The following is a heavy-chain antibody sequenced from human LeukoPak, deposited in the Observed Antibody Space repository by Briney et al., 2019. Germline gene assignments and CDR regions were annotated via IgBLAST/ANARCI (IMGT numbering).Heavy chain of an antibody. CDR1: SGSISTYY. V-gene: IGHV4-4*07. Sequence: SETLSLTCTVSSGSISTYYWSWIRQPAGKGLEWIGRIYTSGSTNYNPSLKSRVTMSIDTSRNQFSLKLSSVTAADTAVYYCARDAMVVVGSRWYFNLRGRGTLVTVSS. CDR3: ARDAMVVVGSRWYFNL. CDR2: IYTSGST. D-gene: IGHD3-22*01. J-gene: IGHJ2*01.